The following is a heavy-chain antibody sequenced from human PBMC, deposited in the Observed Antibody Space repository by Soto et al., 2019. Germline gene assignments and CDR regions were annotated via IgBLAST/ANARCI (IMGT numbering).Heavy chain of an antibody. D-gene: IGHD4-4*01. Sequence: GGSLRLSCAASGFTFSNAWMNWVRQAPGKGLEWVGRIKSKTDGGTTDYAAPVKGRFTISRDDSKNTLYLQMNSLKTEDTAVYYCTTAPPPDYSKYLDAFDIWGQGTMVTVSS. V-gene: IGHV3-15*07. CDR2: IKSKTDGGTT. CDR3: TTAPPPDYSKYLDAFDI. J-gene: IGHJ3*02. CDR1: GFTFSNAW.